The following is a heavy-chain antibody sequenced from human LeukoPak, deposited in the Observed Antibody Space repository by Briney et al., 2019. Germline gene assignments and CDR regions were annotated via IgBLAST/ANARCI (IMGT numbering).Heavy chain of an antibody. D-gene: IGHD4-17*01. CDR1: GFTFSSYG. Sequence: GRSLRLSCAASGFTFSSYGMHWVRQAPGKGLEWVAVISYDGSNKHYADSVKGRFTISRDNSKNTLYLQMNSLRAEDTAVYYCAKDYGDYSEGVDYWGQGTLVTVSS. CDR3: AKDYGDYSEGVDY. J-gene: IGHJ4*02. V-gene: IGHV3-30*18. CDR2: ISYDGSNK.